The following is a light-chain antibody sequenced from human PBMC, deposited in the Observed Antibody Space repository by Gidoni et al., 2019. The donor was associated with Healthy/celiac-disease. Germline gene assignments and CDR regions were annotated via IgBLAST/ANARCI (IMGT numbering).Light chain of an antibody. J-gene: IGKJ1*01. CDR1: QSVSSSY. Sequence: EIVLTQSPGTLSLSPVERATLSCRASQSVSSSYLAWYQQKPGQAPRLLIYGASSRATGIPVRFSGSGLGTDFTLTISRLEPEDFAVYYCQQYGSSRGTFGQGTKVEIK. V-gene: IGKV3-20*01. CDR3: QQYGSSRGT. CDR2: GAS.